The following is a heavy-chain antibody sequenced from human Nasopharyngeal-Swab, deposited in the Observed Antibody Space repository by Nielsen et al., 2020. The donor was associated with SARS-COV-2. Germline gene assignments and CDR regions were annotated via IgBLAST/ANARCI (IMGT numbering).Heavy chain of an antibody. CDR1: GDSISTSH. J-gene: IGHJ6*03. Sequence: SETLSLTCKVSGDSISTSHWSWIRQSPGKGLEWIGYIYSSGSTNYNPSLKSRVTISVATSKNQFSLKLTSVTAADTAVYYCARGGAGVVASPVLGLGPFYYYHFMDVWGQGTTVTVSS. CDR2: IYSSGST. V-gene: IGHV4-59*12. CDR3: ARGGAGVVASPVLGLGPFYYYHFMDV. D-gene: IGHD6-6*01.